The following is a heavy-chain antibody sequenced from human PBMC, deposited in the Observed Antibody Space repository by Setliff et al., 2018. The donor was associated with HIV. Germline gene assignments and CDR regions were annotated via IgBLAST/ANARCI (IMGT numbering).Heavy chain of an antibody. CDR3: AKGAGFYGDYTFDH. D-gene: IGHD4-17*01. Sequence: SETLSLTCTVSGPSINIHYWSWIRQSPGKGFEWIGYIYSTGSTNYNPSLQSRVTISMVASRNQFSLKVTSVTAADTAVYYCAKGAGFYGDYTFDHWGQGRLVTVPQ. CDR2: IYSTGST. J-gene: IGHJ4*02. CDR1: GPSINIHY. V-gene: IGHV4-59*11.